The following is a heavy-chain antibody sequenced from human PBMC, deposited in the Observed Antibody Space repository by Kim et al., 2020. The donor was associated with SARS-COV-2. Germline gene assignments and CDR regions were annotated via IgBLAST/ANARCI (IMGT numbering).Heavy chain of an antibody. V-gene: IGHV4-34*01. CDR2: INHSGST. CDR1: GGSFSGYY. Sequence: SETLSLTCAVYGGSFSGYYWSWIRQPPGKGLEWIGEINHSGSTNYNPSLKSRVTISVDTSKNQFSLKLSSVTAADTAVYYCARGGGQWLVRGYFQHWGQGTLVTVSS. D-gene: IGHD6-19*01. CDR3: ARGGGQWLVRGYFQH. J-gene: IGHJ1*01.